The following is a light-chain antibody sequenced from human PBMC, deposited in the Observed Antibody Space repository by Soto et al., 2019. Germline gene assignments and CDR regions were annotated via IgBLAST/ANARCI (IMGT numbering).Light chain of an antibody. J-gene: IGKJ4*01. CDR2: SAS. Sequence: DIQMTQSPSSLSASLGDRVTITCRASQTITTYLNWYQQRAGRAPRVLIYSASTLQSGVPSRFSGSGSGTEFTLTISSLEPEDFATYFCQQSYGLPLTFGGGTKVGI. CDR1: QTITTY. V-gene: IGKV1-39*01. CDR3: QQSYGLPLT.